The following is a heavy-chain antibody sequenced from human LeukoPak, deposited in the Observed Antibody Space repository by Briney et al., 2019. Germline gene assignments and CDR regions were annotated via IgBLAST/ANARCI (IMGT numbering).Heavy chain of an antibody. V-gene: IGHV4-59*08. J-gene: IGHJ4*02. CDR1: AGSISSYY. CDR3: ARYCSSTSCYFFDS. D-gene: IGHD2-2*01. CDR2: VYYSGST. Sequence: SETLSLTCTVSAGSISSYYWSWIRPPPGKGLEWIGYVYYSGSTNYNPSLKSRVTISVDTSKTQFSLKLSSVTAADTAVYYCARYCSSTSCYFFDSWGQGTLVTVSS.